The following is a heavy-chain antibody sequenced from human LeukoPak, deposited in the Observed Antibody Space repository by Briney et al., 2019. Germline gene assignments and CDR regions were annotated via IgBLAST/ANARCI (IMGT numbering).Heavy chain of an antibody. D-gene: IGHD2-2*01. J-gene: IGHJ4*02. CDR1: GGSISNYY. Sequence: SETLSLTCTVSGGSISNYYWSWIRQPPGKGLEWIGYIYYSGSTSYNPSLKSRVTISVDTSKNQFSLKLSSVTAADTAVYYCARGQYQLLREYYFDYWGQGTLVTVPS. CDR3: ARGQYQLLREYYFDY. CDR2: IYYSGST. V-gene: IGHV4-59*08.